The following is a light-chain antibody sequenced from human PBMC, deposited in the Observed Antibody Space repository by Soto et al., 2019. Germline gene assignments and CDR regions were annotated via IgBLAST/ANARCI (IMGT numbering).Light chain of an antibody. CDR1: HGVSAY. Sequence: DIQMTQSPSSLSASVGDRVTITCRASHGVSAYLLWYQQTQGRAPKLLIYSASNLLSGVPSRFSGGASGTSFSLSIRSLQTEDFATYYCQQSYRTPHTFGQGTKLET. V-gene: IGKV1-39*01. CDR3: QQSYRTPHT. J-gene: IGKJ2*01. CDR2: SAS.